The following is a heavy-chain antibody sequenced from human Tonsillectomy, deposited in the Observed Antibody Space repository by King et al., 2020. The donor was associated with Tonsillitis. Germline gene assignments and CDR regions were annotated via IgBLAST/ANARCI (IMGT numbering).Heavy chain of an antibody. Sequence: VQLVESGGGLVKPGGSLRLSCAASGFTFSNAWMSWVRQAPGKGLEWVGRIKSKTDGGTTDYAAPVKGRLTISRDDSKNTLYLQMNSLKTEDTAVYYCTTPGPLWLFSPDYWGQGTLVTVSS. CDR3: TTPGPLWLFSPDY. CDR1: GFTFSNAW. J-gene: IGHJ4*02. CDR2: IKSKTDGGTT. V-gene: IGHV3-15*01. D-gene: IGHD3-22*01.